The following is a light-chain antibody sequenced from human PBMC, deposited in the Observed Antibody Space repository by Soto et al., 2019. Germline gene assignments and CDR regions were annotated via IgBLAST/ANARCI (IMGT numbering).Light chain of an antibody. CDR3: QQYGSSPRT. J-gene: IGKJ1*01. V-gene: IGKV3-20*01. CDR2: GVS. Sequence: EIVLTRSPGTLSLSPGERATLSCRASQSVSSNYLAWYQQRPGQAPRLLIYGVSSRATGVPDRFSGSGSGTDFTLNISRLEPEDFVVYYCQQYGSSPRTFGQGTKVDIK. CDR1: QSVSSNY.